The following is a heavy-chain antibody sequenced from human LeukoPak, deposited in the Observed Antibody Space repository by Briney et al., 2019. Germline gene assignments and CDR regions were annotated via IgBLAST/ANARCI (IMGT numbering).Heavy chain of an antibody. D-gene: IGHD6-19*01. Sequence: GGSLRLSCAASGFTFSSYGIHWVRQAPGKGLEWVAFIRYDGSEKYYTDSVEGRFTISRDNFRNTLYLQMNSLRAEDTAVYYCARDREVAGTRLLSDYWGQGTLVTVSS. J-gene: IGHJ4*02. CDR1: GFTFSSYG. V-gene: IGHV3-30*02. CDR2: IRYDGSEK. CDR3: ARDREVAGTRLLSDY.